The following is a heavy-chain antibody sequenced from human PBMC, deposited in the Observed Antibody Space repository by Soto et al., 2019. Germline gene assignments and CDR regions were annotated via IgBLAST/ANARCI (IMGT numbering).Heavy chain of an antibody. V-gene: IGHV3-73*02. J-gene: IGHJ4*02. CDR3: ARVVVGSRLSLDY. D-gene: IGHD1-26*01. CDR2: IRNKANSYAT. CDR1: GFTFSGSA. Sequence: EVQLVESGGGLVQPGGSLKLSCAASGFTFSGSALHWVRQASGKGLEWVGRIRNKANSYATAYAASVKGRFTISRDDSKNTAYLQMNSLKTEDTAVYYCARVVVGSRLSLDYWGQGTLVTISS.